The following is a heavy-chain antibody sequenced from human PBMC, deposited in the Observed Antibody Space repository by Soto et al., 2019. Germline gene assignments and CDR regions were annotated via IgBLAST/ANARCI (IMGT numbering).Heavy chain of an antibody. D-gene: IGHD5-12*01. CDR3: ARDSPIGSVFSGHDDIDS. CDR1: GGTFSNHI. Sequence: QVQLVQSGAEVKKPGSSVKVSCEASGGTFSNHIITWVRQAPGQGLEWMGRIIPLLDITNYAQKFQGRVTITADKSTTTAYMEVSGLRSEDTAVYYCARDSPIGSVFSGHDDIDSWGQGTPVTVSS. V-gene: IGHV1-69*08. J-gene: IGHJ4*02. CDR2: IIPLLDIT.